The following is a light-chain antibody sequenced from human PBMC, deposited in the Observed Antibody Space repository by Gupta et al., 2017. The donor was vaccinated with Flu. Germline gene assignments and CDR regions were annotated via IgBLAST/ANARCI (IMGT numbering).Light chain of an antibody. CDR1: QSVSSSY. CDR3: QQDENSPWA. Sequence: EIVLTQSPGTLSLSPGQRATLSCKTSQSVSSSYLAWYQQRPGQAPRLLIYSASSRATGIPDRFSGSGSGTDFTLIISRLEPEDFAVYYCQQDENSPWAFGQGTKVEIK. J-gene: IGKJ1*01. V-gene: IGKV3-20*01. CDR2: SAS.